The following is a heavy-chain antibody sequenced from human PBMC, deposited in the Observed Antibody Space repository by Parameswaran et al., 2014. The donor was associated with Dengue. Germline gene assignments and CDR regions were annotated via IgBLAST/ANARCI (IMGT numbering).Heavy chain of an antibody. J-gene: IGHJ6*02. D-gene: IGHD1-7*01. Sequence: VRQAPGKGLEWVSGISGSGGSTYYADSVKGRFTISRDNSKNTLYLQMNSLRAEDTAVYYCAKDRLELRLAHGMDVWGQGTTVTVSS. CDR2: ISGSGGST. V-gene: IGHV3-23*01. CDR3: AKDRLELRLAHGMDV.